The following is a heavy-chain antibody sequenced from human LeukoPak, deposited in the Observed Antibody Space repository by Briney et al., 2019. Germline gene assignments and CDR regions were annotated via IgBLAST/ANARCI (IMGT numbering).Heavy chain of an antibody. CDR2: IWYDGSNK. CDR1: GFTFRSYG. CDR3: TSYRAEYFQH. J-gene: IGHJ1*01. Sequence: PGGSLRLSCAASGFTFRSYGMHWVRQAPGKGLQWVAVIWYDGSNKYYADSVKGRFTISRDNSKNTLSLQMNSLRAEDTAVYYCTSYRAEYFQHWGQGTLVTVSS. V-gene: IGHV3-33*01.